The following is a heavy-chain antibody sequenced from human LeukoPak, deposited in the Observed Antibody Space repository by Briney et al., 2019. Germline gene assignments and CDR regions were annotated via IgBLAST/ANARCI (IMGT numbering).Heavy chain of an antibody. CDR2: IYISGST. Sequence: SETLSLTCTVSGGSISTSNYYWSWIRQPAGKGLEWIGRIYISGSTSYNPSLKSRVTMSVDTSKNQFSLKLSSVTAADTAVYYCAREDYYGSGSYPTFDYWGQGTLVTVSS. CDR1: GGSISTSNYY. D-gene: IGHD3-10*01. V-gene: IGHV4-61*02. CDR3: AREDYYGSGSYPTFDY. J-gene: IGHJ4*02.